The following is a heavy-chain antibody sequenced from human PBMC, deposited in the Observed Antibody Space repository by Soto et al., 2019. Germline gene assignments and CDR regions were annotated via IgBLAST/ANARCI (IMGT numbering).Heavy chain of an antibody. J-gene: IGHJ4*02. CDR3: ARDDNGSGSYMQPAPVN. D-gene: IGHD3-10*01. Sequence: QVQLVQSGAEVKKPGSSVKVSCKASGGTFSSYAISWVRQAPGQGLEWMGGIIPIFGTANYAQKFQGRVTITADEATRPAYMELSSLRSEDTVGYYCARDDNGSGSYMQPAPVNGGEGTLVAVSP. CDR2: IIPIFGTA. CDR1: GGTFSSYA. V-gene: IGHV1-69*12.